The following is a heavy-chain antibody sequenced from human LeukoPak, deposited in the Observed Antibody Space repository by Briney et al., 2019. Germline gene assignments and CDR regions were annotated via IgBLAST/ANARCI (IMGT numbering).Heavy chain of an antibody. V-gene: IGHV3-73*01. D-gene: IGHD6-6*01. Sequence: GGSLRLSCAASGFTFSSYGMHWVRQASGKGLEWVGRIRSKANSYATAYAASVKGRFTISRDDSKNTAYLQMNSLKTEDTAVYYCTFSGSSSSYYYYYYMDVWGKGTTVTVSS. CDR2: IRSKANSYAT. CDR3: TFSGSSSSYYYYYYMDV. J-gene: IGHJ6*03. CDR1: GFTFSSYG.